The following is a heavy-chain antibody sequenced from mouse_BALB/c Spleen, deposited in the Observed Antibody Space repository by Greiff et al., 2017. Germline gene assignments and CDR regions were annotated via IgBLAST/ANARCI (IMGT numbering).Heavy chain of an antibody. J-gene: IGHJ3*01. CDR1: GFTFSSFG. Sequence: VQLKESGGGLVQPGGSRKLSCAASGFTFSSFGMHWVRQAPEKGLEWVAYISSGSSTIYYADTVKGRFTISRDNPKNTLFLQMTSLRSEDTAMYYCARNYGGWFAYWGQGTLVTVSA. CDR3: ARNYGGWFAY. D-gene: IGHD1-1*01. V-gene: IGHV5-17*02. CDR2: ISSGSSTI.